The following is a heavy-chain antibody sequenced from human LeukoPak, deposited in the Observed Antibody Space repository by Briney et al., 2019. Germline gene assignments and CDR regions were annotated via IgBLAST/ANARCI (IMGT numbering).Heavy chain of an antibody. Sequence: PSETLSLTCTVSGGSVRRGNYYWTWIRQPAGSGLEWIGRIYTSGTTDYNPSLRTRVTISVDASRNQFSLNLSSVTAADTAVYYCARWSGSVTARNYYYYMDVWGEGTTVTVSS. CDR1: GGSVRRGNYY. CDR2: IYTSGTT. D-gene: IGHD6-6*01. CDR3: ARWSGSVTARNYYYYMDV. J-gene: IGHJ6*03. V-gene: IGHV4-61*02.